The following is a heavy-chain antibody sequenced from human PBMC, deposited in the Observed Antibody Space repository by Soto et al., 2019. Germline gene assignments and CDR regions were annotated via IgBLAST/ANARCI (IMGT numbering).Heavy chain of an antibody. D-gene: IGHD6-6*01. Sequence: SETLSLTCTVSGGSISSSSYYWGWIRQPPGKGLEWIGSIYYSGSTYYNPSLKSRVTISVDTSKNQCSLKLSSVTAADTAVYYCARHDSEAARAGYMDVWGKGTTVTDSS. V-gene: IGHV4-39*01. J-gene: IGHJ6*03. CDR2: IYYSGST. CDR3: ARHDSEAARAGYMDV. CDR1: GGSISSSSYY.